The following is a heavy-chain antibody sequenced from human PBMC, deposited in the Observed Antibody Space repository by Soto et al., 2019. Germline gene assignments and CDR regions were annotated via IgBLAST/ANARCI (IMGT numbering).Heavy chain of an antibody. V-gene: IGHV4-59*01. CDR1: GGSISSYY. CDR2: IYYSGST. CDR3: ARFPGGSADY. Sequence: QVQLQESGTGLVKPSETLSLTCTVSGGSISSYYWSWIRQPPGKGLEWIGYIYYSGSTNYNPSLKSRVTISVDTSKNQFSLKLSSVTAADTAVYYCARFPGGSADYWGQGTLVTVSS. J-gene: IGHJ4*02. D-gene: IGHD1-1*01.